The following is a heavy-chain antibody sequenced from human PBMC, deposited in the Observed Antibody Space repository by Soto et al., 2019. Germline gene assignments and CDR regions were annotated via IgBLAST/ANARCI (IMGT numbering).Heavy chain of an antibody. D-gene: IGHD3-3*01. Sequence: GASVKVSCKVSGYTFTGYYMHWVRQAPGQGLEWMGWINPNSGGTNYAQKFQGRVTMTRDTSISTAYMELSRLRSDDTAVYYCARGNRYYDFWSGYWTYYYYGMDVWGQGTTVTVS. CDR3: ARGNRYYDFWSGYWTYYYYGMDV. CDR1: GYTFTGYY. CDR2: INPNSGGT. J-gene: IGHJ6*02. V-gene: IGHV1-2*02.